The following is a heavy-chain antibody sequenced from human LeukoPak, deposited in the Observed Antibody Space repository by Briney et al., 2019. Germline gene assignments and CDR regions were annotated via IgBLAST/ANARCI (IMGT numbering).Heavy chain of an antibody. CDR2: IIPIFGTA. CDR3: ARDHTRIAAGHWYFDL. D-gene: IGHD6-13*01. V-gene: IGHV1-69*06. CDR1: GYTFTSDG. Sequence: SVKVSCKASGYTFTSDGISWVRQAPGQGLEWMGGIIPIFGTANYAQKFQGRVTITADKSTSTAYMELSSLRSEDTAVYYCARDHTRIAAGHWYFDLWGRGTLVTVSS. J-gene: IGHJ2*01.